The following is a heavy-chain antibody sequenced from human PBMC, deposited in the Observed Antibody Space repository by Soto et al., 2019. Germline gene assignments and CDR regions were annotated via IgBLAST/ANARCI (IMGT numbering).Heavy chain of an antibody. CDR1: GFTFSSYA. V-gene: IGHV3-30-3*01. CDR2: ISYDGSNK. Sequence: QVQLVESGGGVVQPGRSLRLSCAASGFTFSSYAMHWVRQAPGKGLEGVAVISYDGSNKYYADSVKGRFTISRDNSKNTLYLQMNSLRAEDTAVYYCARHEVPRGDYWGQGTLVTVSS. J-gene: IGHJ4*02. CDR3: ARHEVPRGDY. D-gene: IGHD3-10*01.